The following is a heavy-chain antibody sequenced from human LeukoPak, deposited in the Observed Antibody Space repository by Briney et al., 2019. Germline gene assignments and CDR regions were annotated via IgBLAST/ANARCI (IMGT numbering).Heavy chain of an antibody. J-gene: IGHJ6*03. V-gene: IGHV3-30-3*01. CDR3: ARGSIAAAGSSKGYMDV. CDR2: ISHNGSSK. CDR1: GFVFGDYA. D-gene: IGHD6-13*01. Sequence: GGSLRLSCAASGFVFGDYAMHWVRQAPGKGLEWAALISHNGSSKYYADSVRGRFTISRDNSNTLYLEMNSLRPEDTAVFYCARGSIAAAGSSKGYMDVWGKGTTVTVSS.